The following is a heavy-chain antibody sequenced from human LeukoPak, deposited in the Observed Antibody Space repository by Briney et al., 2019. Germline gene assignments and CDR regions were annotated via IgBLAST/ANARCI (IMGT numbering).Heavy chain of an antibody. CDR1: GFTFSSYA. D-gene: IGHD3-3*01. Sequence: GGSLRLSCAASGFTFSSYAMSWVRQSPGKGLEWVSSISSSSSYIYYADSVKGRFTISRDNAKNSLYLQLNSLRAEDTAVYYCARREAIFGVVIGFDLWGRGTLVTVSS. CDR3: ARREAIFGVVIGFDL. V-gene: IGHV3-21*01. J-gene: IGHJ2*01. CDR2: ISSSSSYI.